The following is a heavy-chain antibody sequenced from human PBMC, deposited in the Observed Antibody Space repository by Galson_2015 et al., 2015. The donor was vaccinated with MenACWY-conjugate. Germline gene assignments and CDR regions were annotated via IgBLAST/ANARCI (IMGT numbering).Heavy chain of an antibody. CDR2: IYYSGET. CDR3: ARALSSSRTV. J-gene: IGHJ1*01. D-gene: IGHD6-13*01. V-gene: IGHV4-4*01. CDR1: GGAIDSRDW. Sequence: ETLSLTCAVSGGAIDSRDWWRWVRQPPGKGLEWIGEIYYSGETNYKPSLRGRVTISLDENKGEFFLRLVSVTAADTALYFCARALSSSRTVWGQGIVVAVSS.